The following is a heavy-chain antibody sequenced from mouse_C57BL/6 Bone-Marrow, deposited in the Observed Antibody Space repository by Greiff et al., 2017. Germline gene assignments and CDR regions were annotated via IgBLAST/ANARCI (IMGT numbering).Heavy chain of an antibody. CDR1: GYAFTNYL. V-gene: IGHV1-54*01. CDR3: ARSVTVVAPFAY. D-gene: IGHD1-1*01. J-gene: IGHJ3*01. Sequence: QVQLQQSGAELVRPGTSVKVSCKASGYAFTNYLIEWVKQRPGQGLEWIGVINPGSGGTNYNEKFKGKAILTADKSSSTAYMQLSSLTSEDSAVYFCARSVTVVAPFAYWGQGTLVTVSA. CDR2: INPGSGGT.